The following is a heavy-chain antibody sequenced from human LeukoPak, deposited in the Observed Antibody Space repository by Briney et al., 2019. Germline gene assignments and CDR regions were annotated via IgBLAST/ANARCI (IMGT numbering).Heavy chain of an antibody. CDR1: GFTFSSYS. CDR2: ISSSSSTV. J-gene: IGHJ4*02. V-gene: IGHV3-48*01. D-gene: IGHD1-26*01. Sequence: GGSLRLSCAASGFTFSSYSMNWVRQAPGKGLEWVSYISSSSSTVYYADSVKGRFTISRDNAKNSLYLQVNSLRAEDTAVYYCARTVVGDIDYWGQGTLVTVSS. CDR3: ARTVVGDIDY.